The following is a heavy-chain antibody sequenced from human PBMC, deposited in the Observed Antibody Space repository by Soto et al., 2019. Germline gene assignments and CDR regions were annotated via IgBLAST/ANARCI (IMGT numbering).Heavy chain of an antibody. CDR1: GFTFADYA. CDR2: IRSKAYGGTT. D-gene: IGHD1-26*01. CDR3: TRDSGSYCYYGMDV. J-gene: IGHJ6*02. Sequence: PGGSLRLSCTASGFTFADYAMSWFRQAPGKGLEWVGFIRSKAYGGTTEYAASVRGRFTVSRDDSKSIAYLQMNSLKTEDTAVYYCTRDSGSYCYYGMDVWGQGTTVTVSS. V-gene: IGHV3-49*03.